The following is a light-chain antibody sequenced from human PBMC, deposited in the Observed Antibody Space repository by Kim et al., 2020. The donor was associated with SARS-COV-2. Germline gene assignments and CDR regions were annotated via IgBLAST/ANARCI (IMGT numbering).Light chain of an antibody. CDR3: NSRDSSGNLYVV. V-gene: IGLV3-19*01. CDR1: SLRSNY. Sequence: SSELTQDPAVSVALRQTVSITCQGDSLRSNYSSWYQQKPGQAPVLVIYGKNNRPSGIPDRFSGSSSGNTASLTITGAQAEDEADYYCNSRDSSGNLYVVFGGGTQLTVL. J-gene: IGLJ2*01. CDR2: GKN.